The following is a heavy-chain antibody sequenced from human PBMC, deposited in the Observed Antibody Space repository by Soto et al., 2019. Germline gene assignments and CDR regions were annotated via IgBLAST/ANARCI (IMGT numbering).Heavy chain of an antibody. D-gene: IGHD3-9*01. V-gene: IGHV3-64D*08. CDR3: VKDDYDILTGYYSLVYYGMDV. Sequence: GGSLRLSCSASGFTFSSYAMHWVRQAPGKGLEYVSAISSNGGSTYYADSVKGRFTISRDNSKNTLYLQMSSLRAEDTAVYYCVKDDYDILTGYYSLVYYGMDVWGQGTTVTVSS. CDR1: GFTFSSYA. CDR2: ISSNGGST. J-gene: IGHJ6*02.